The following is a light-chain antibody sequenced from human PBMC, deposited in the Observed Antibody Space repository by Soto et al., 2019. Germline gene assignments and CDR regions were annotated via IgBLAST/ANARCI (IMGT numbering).Light chain of an antibody. V-gene: IGKV3-15*01. Sequence: EIVMTQSPATVSVSPGERATLSCRASQSVTSTLAWYQQKPGQTPRLLIYDASTRATGIPARFSGSGSGTEFTLTISSLQSEDFATYYCQQYTSFPLTFGGGTKVEIK. J-gene: IGKJ4*01. CDR2: DAS. CDR3: QQYTSFPLT. CDR1: QSVTST.